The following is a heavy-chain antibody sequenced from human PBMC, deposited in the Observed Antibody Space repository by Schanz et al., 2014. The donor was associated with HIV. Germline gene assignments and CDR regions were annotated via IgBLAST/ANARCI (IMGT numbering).Heavy chain of an antibody. V-gene: IGHV1-46*01. CDR1: GYTFTNYF. J-gene: IGHJ4*02. CDR2: INPYDGST. Sequence: QVQLVQSGGEVKKPGASVKVSCKASGYTFTNYFIHWVRQAPGQGLEWMGLINPYDGSTSNAQKFQGRVTMTRDTSTSTVYMQLSSLTSDDTAVYYCARGDILTGLYPYYFDSWGQGTLVAVSS. D-gene: IGHD3-9*01. CDR3: ARGDILTGLYPYYFDS.